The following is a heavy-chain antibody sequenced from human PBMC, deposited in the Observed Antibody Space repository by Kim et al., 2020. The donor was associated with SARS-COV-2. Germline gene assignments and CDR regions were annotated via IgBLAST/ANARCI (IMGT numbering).Heavy chain of an antibody. CDR3: ATDIVVVPAAITGGDY. D-gene: IGHD2-2*02. Sequence: VKGRFTISRDNAKNSLYLQMNSLRAEDTAVYYCATDIVVVPAAITGGDYWGQGTLVTVSS. J-gene: IGHJ4*02. V-gene: IGHV3-21*01.